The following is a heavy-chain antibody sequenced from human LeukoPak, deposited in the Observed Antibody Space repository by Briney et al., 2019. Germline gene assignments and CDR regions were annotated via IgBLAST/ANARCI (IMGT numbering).Heavy chain of an antibody. CDR2: ISGSGGST. D-gene: IGHD1-26*01. CDR1: GFTFSSYA. J-gene: IGHJ4*02. CDR3: AKGPRYGGFGNFDY. V-gene: IGHV3-23*01. Sequence: GGSLRLSCAASGFTFSSYAMSWVRQAPGKGLEWVSAISGSGGSTYYAASVKGRFTISRDNSKNTLYLQMNSLRAEDTVVYYCAKGPRYGGFGNFDYWGQGTLVTVSS.